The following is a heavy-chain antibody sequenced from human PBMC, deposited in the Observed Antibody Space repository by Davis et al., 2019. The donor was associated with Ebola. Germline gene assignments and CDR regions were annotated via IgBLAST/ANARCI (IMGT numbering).Heavy chain of an antibody. Sequence: GGSLRPSCAAPGFTFSGPAMHWVRQASGKGLEWVGRIRSKANSYATAYAASVKGRFTISRDDSKNTAYLQMNSLKTEDTAVYYCSQTVAGTDYWGQGTLVTVSS. D-gene: IGHD6-19*01. V-gene: IGHV3-73*01. CDR2: IRSKANSYAT. CDR1: GFTFSGPA. J-gene: IGHJ4*02. CDR3: SQTVAGTDY.